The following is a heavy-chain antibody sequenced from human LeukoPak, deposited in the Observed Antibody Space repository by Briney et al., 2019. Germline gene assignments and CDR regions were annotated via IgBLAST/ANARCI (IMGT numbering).Heavy chain of an antibody. CDR3: AKKKDYYDSSGYDY. J-gene: IGHJ4*02. Sequence: GGSLRLSCAASRFTFSSYWMTWVRQAPGKGLEWVANIKQDGSEKYYVDSVKGRFTISRDNAKNSLYLQMNSLRAGDTAVYYCAKKKDYYDSSGYDYWGQGTLVTASS. D-gene: IGHD3-22*01. CDR1: RFTFSSYW. CDR2: IKQDGSEK. V-gene: IGHV3-7*01.